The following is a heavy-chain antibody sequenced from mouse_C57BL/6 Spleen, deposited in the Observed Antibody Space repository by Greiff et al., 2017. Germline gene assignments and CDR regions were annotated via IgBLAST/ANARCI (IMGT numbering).Heavy chain of an antibody. CDR2: IYPGDGDT. D-gene: IGHD1-1*01. Sequence: VQLQQSGAELVKPGASVKISCKASGYAFSSYWMNWVKQRPGKGLEWIGQIYPGDGDTNYNGKFKGKATLTADKSSSTAYMQLSSLTSEDSAVYFCARWDYYGSHYFDDWGQGTTLTVSS. V-gene: IGHV1-80*01. CDR1: GYAFSSYW. J-gene: IGHJ2*01. CDR3: ARWDYYGSHYFDD.